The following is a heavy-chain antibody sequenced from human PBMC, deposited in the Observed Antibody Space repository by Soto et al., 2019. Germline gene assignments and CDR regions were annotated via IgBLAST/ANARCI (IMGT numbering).Heavy chain of an antibody. V-gene: IGHV3-23*01. Sequence: GGSLRLSCAASGFTFSSYAMSWVRQAPGKGLEWVSAISGSGGSTYYADSVKGRFTISRDNSKNTLYLQMNSLRAEDTAVYYCAKDRGQIFRGYDILNYYYYGMDVWGQGTTVTVSS. D-gene: IGHD5-12*01. CDR1: GFTFSSYA. CDR3: AKDRGQIFRGYDILNYYYYGMDV. CDR2: ISGSGGST. J-gene: IGHJ6*02.